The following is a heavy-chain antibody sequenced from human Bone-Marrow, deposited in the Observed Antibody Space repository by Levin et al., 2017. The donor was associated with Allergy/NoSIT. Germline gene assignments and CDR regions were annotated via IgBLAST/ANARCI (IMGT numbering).Heavy chain of an antibody. Sequence: SETLSLTCTVSGYSISSGYYWGWIRQPPGKGLEWIGSIYHSGSTYYNPSLKSRVTISVDTSKNQFSLKLSSVTAADTAVYYCARDLTFGGNFLDAFDIWGQGTMVTVSS. CDR2: IYHSGST. D-gene: IGHD4-23*01. CDR1: GYSISSGYY. J-gene: IGHJ3*02. CDR3: ARDLTFGGNFLDAFDI. V-gene: IGHV4-38-2*02.